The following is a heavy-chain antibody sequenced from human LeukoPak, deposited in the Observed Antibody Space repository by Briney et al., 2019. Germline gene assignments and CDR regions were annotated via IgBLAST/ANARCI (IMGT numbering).Heavy chain of an antibody. CDR3: ARALPEWDIVVVPAANGDWFDP. CDR2: IYPGDSDT. V-gene: IGHV5-51*01. J-gene: IGHJ5*02. CDR1: GYNFANYW. D-gene: IGHD2-2*01. Sequence: GESLKISCKGSGYNFANYWIGWVRQMPGKGLEWMGIIYPGDSDTRYSPSFQGQVTISADKSISTAYLQWSSLKASDTAMYYCARALPEWDIVVVPAANGDWFDPWGQGTLVTVSS.